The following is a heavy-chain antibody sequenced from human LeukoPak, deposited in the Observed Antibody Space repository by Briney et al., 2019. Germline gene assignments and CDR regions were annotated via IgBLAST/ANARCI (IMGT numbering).Heavy chain of an antibody. CDR2: IYYSGST. Sequence: PSETLSLTCTVSGGSISSGDYYWSWIRQPPGKGLEWIGYIYYSGSTYYNPSLKSRVTISVDTSKNQFSLKLSSVTAADTAVYYCASSSGGSPNWFDPWGQRTLVTVSS. CDR3: ASSSGGSPNWFDP. D-gene: IGHD2-15*01. J-gene: IGHJ5*02. CDR1: GGSISSGDYY. V-gene: IGHV4-30-4*01.